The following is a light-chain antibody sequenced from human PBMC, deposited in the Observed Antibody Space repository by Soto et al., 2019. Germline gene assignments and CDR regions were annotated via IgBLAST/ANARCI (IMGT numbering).Light chain of an antibody. CDR1: QSIDNY. CDR3: QQSYSSLTCT. Sequence: DIQMTQSPSSLSASVGDRVTITCRASQSIDNYLNWYQQKPGKAPKLLIYASSSLQSGVPSRFSGSGSVTEFTLTISSLQPEDFATYYCQQSYSSLTCTFGQGTKVEIK. V-gene: IGKV1-39*01. J-gene: IGKJ1*01. CDR2: ASS.